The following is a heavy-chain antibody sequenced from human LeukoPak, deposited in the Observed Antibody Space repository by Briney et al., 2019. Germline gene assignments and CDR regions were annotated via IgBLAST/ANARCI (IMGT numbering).Heavy chain of an antibody. CDR1: GGSISSYY. CDR2: IYYSGST. D-gene: IGHD3-22*01. Sequence: PSETLSLTCTVSGGSISSYYWSWIRQPPGKGLEWIGYIYYSGSTNYNPSLKSRLTISVDTSKNQFSLKLSSVTAADTAVYYCARSYYYDSSGYRYYYYYMDVWGKGTTVTISS. V-gene: IGHV4-59*01. J-gene: IGHJ6*03. CDR3: ARSYYYDSSGYRYYYYYMDV.